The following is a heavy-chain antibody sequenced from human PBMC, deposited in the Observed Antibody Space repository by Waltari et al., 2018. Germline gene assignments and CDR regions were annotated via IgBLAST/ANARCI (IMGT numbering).Heavy chain of an antibody. D-gene: IGHD3-3*01. V-gene: IGHV3-23*01. CDR1: GFTFSSYS. CDR3: AKRLLEPQVGAFDI. Sequence: EVQLLQSGGGLVQPGGSLRLSCAASGFTFSSYSMRWVRQAPGKGLEWVSAISSGGETTLYADSVEGRFTISRDNSKNTLSLQVSSLRAEDTAVYYCAKRLLEPQVGAFDIWGQGTIVTVSS. CDR2: ISSGGETT. J-gene: IGHJ3*02.